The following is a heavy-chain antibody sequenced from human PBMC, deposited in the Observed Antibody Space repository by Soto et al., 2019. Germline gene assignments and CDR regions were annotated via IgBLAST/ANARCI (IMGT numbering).Heavy chain of an antibody. CDR3: ARVSPYYGSGSYYRHTYYFDY. Sequence: GASVKVSCKASGYTFTSCGISWVRQAPGQGLEWMGWISAYHGNTNYAQKLQGRVTMTTDTSTSTAYMELRSLRSDDTAVYYCARVSPYYGSGSYYRHTYYFDYWGQGTLVTVSS. CDR1: GYTFTSCG. V-gene: IGHV1-18*04. D-gene: IGHD3-10*01. J-gene: IGHJ4*02. CDR2: ISAYHGNT.